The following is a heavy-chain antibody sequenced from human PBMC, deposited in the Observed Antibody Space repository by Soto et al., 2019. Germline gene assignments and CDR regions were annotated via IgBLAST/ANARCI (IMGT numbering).Heavy chain of an antibody. CDR2: ISFDAKNI. CDR3: AKGSQAAAVLDH. Sequence: QVQLVESGGGVVQPGRSLKLSCTTSGFSFSLYGMHWVRQAPGKGLEWLAVISFDAKNIYYADSVKGRFTISRDNSKTTLFLQMSHLRAYDTAVYFCAKGSQAAAVLDHWGQGALVTVAS. J-gene: IGHJ4*02. V-gene: IGHV3-30*18. CDR1: GFSFSLYG. D-gene: IGHD6-25*01.